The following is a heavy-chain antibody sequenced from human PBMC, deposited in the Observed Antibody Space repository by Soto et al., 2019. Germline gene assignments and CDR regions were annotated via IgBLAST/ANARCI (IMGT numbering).Heavy chain of an antibody. D-gene: IGHD3-22*01. J-gene: IGHJ6*02. CDR1: GGSFSGYY. CDR3: ASGQGGYYYSHYYPGMDV. CDR2: INHSGST. V-gene: IGHV4-34*01. Sequence: SETLSLTCAVYGGSFSGYYWSWIRQPPGKGLEWIGEINHSGSTNYNPSLKSRVTISVDTSKNQFSLKLSSVTAADRAVYYCASGQGGYYYSHYYPGMDVWGQGTTVSVSS.